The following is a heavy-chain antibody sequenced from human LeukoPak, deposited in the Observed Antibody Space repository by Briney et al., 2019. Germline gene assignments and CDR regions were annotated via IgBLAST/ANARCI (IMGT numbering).Heavy chain of an antibody. J-gene: IGHJ4*02. Sequence: ASVKVSCKASGYTFTSYDINWVRQATGQGLEWMGWMNPKSGNTGYAQKFQGRVTMTRNTSISTAYMELSSLRSEDTAVYYCARAGDDYGDYVDDYWGQGTLVTVSS. D-gene: IGHD4-17*01. CDR3: ARAGDDYGDYVDDY. CDR2: MNPKSGNT. CDR1: GYTFTSYD. V-gene: IGHV1-8*01.